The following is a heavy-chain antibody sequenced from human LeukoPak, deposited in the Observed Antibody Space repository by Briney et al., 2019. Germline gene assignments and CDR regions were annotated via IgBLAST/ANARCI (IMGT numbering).Heavy chain of an antibody. J-gene: IGHJ4*02. V-gene: IGHV1-8*01. Sequence: ASVTVSCKASGYTFTSYDINWVRQATGQGLEWMGWMNPNSGNTGYAQKFQGRVTMTRNTSISTAYMELSSLRSEDTAVYYCARGRSLAVRGEFGYWGQGTLVTVSS. CDR1: GYTFTSYD. D-gene: IGHD3-10*01. CDR2: MNPNSGNT. CDR3: ARGRSLAVRGEFGY.